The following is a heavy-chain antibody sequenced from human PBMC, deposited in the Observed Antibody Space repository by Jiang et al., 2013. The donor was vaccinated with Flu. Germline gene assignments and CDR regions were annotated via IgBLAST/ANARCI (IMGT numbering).Heavy chain of an antibody. CDR2: T. V-gene: IGHV3-49*02. D-gene: IGHD2-2*01. Sequence: TDYAASVKGRFTISRDDSRSIAYLQMSSLKTEDTAVYYCTRDLVGDVILIPATYFDYWGQGALVTVSP. J-gene: IGHJ4*02. CDR3: TRDLVGDVILIPATYFDY.